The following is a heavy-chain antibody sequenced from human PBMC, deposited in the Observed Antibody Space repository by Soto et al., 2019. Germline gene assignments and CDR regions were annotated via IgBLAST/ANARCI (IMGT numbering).Heavy chain of an antibody. CDR2: IYCSGST. CDR1: GGSISSGDYY. CDR3: AREPSGYDNDYYYGMDV. Sequence: SSETLSLTCTVSGGSISSGDYYWSWIRQPPGRGLEWIGYIYCSGSTYYNPSLKSRVTISVDTSKNQFSLKLSSVTAADTAVYYCAREPSGYDNDYYYGMDVWGQGTTVTVSS. D-gene: IGHD5-12*01. V-gene: IGHV4-30-4*01. J-gene: IGHJ6*02.